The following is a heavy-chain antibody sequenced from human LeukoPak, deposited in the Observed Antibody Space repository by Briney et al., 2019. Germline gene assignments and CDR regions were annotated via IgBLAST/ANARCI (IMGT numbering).Heavy chain of an antibody. V-gene: IGHV3-30*03. D-gene: IGHD3-3*01. J-gene: IGHJ4*02. CDR3: ARSPPLALRFLEWLFAPYDY. CDR2: ISYDGSNK. Sequence: PGGSLRLSCAASGFTFSSYSMNWVRQAPGKGLEWVAVISYDGSNKYYADSVKGRFTISRDNSKNTLYLQMNSLRAEDTAVYYCARSPPLALRFLEWLFAPYDYWGQGTLVTVSS. CDR1: GFTFSSYS.